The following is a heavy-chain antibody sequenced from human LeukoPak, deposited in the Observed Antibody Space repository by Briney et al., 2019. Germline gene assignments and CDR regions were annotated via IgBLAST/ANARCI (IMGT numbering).Heavy chain of an antibody. CDR2: INPSGGST. CDR1: GYTFTSYY. J-gene: IGHJ5*02. CDR3: AREGTGTTHRFSFWFDP. Sequence: ASVKVSCKASGYTFTSYYMHWVRQAPGQGLEWMGIINPSGGSTSYAQKFQGRVTMTRDMSTSTVYMELSSLRSEDTAVYYCAREGTGTTHRFSFWFDPWGQGTLVTVSS. D-gene: IGHD1-7*01. V-gene: IGHV1-46*01.